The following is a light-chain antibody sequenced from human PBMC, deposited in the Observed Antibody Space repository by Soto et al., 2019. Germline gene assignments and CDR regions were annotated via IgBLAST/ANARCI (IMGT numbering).Light chain of an antibody. CDR3: QHYDNLPPYT. J-gene: IGKJ2*01. CDR1: QDISNY. V-gene: IGKV1-33*01. Sequence: DIQMTQSPSSLSASVGDRVTITCQASQDISNYLNWYQQKPGKAPKLLIYDASNLETGVPSRFSGSGSGTDFTLTISSPQPEDIATYYCQHYDNLPPYTVGQGTKLEIK. CDR2: DAS.